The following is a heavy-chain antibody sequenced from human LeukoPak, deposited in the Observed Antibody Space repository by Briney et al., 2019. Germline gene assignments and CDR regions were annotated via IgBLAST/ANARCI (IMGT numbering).Heavy chain of an antibody. CDR2: TSSSDAGT. D-gene: IGHD1-7*01. V-gene: IGHV3-23*01. Sequence: GGSLRLSCAASGFTLSTYAVSWVRQTPGKGLEWVAATSSSDAGTYHADSVRGRFTISRDNSKNTLYLQMNSLRAEDAAVYYCAKEGKTRTWNYSQAKPVYWGQGTLVTVSS. CDR1: GFTLSTYA. CDR3: AKEGKTRTWNYSQAKPVY. J-gene: IGHJ4*02.